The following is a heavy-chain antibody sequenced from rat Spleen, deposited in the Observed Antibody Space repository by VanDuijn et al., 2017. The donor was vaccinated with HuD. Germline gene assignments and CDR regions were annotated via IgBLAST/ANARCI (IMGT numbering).Heavy chain of an antibody. V-gene: IGHV3-3*01. CDR1: GLSITSSYR. CDR3: ARSDGVHYYLPFAD. Sequence: EVQLQESGPGPVKVSESLSLTCSVTGLSITSSYRWNWIRKFPGNRLEWMGYINSAGSTNYKPSLKSRISISRDASKNQFFLQVNSVTAEDTATYYCARSDGVHYYLPFADWGQGTLVTVSS. CDR2: INSAGST. D-gene: IGHD1-12*02. J-gene: IGHJ3*01.